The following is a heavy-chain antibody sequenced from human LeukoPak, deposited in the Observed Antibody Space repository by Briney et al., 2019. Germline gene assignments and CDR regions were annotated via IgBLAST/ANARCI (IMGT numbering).Heavy chain of an antibody. CDR1: GYTFKSYG. CDR2: ISGYNGET. V-gene: IGHV1-18*01. J-gene: IGHJ4*02. D-gene: IGHD3-22*01. Sequence: ASVKVSCKASGYTFKSYGISWVRQAPGQGLEWMGWISGYNGETNNAQRLQGRVTMPTDTSTSTAYMELRSLRSDDTAVYYCARDRWYDKSDYYYNLDHWGQGTLVTVSS. CDR3: ARDRWYDKSDYYYNLDH.